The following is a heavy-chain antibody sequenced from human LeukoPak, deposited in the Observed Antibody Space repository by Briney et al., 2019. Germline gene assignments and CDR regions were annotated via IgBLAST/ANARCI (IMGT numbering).Heavy chain of an antibody. CDR3: ARAISGSYSRAFDI. CDR1: GGSFSGYY. V-gene: IGHV4-59*01. CDR2: IYYSGST. J-gene: IGHJ3*02. D-gene: IGHD1-26*01. Sequence: PSETLSLTCAVYGGSFSGYYWSWIRQLPGKGLEWIGYIYYSGSTNYNPSLKSRVTISVDTSKNQFSLKLSSVTAADTAVYYCARAISGSYSRAFDIWGQGTMVTVSS.